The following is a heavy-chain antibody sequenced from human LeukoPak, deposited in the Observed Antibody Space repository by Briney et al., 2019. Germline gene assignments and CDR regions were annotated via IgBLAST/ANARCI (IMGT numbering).Heavy chain of an antibody. V-gene: IGHV3-74*01. CDR2: INSDGSST. D-gene: IGHD3-22*01. J-gene: IGHJ4*02. CDR3: ARESSNGYFLPY. Sequence: GGSLRLSCAAPGFTFSSYWMHWVRQAPGKGLVRVSRINSDGSSTSYADSVKGRFTIPRDNAKNTLYIQMNSLRAEDTAVYYCARESSNGYFLPYWGQGTLVTVSS. CDR1: GFTFSSYW.